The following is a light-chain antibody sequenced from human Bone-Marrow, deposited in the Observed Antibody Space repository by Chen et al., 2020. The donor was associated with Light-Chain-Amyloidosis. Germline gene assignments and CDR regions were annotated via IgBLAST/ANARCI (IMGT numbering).Light chain of an antibody. CDR1: QTLLHKNAKTY. CDR3: MQSKHLPYT. J-gene: IGKJ2*01. Sequence: DLLIPQTPLSMSVTPGQPASISCKSSQTLLHKNAKTYLYWYVQKSGQPPHLLMYEVSNRFSGVPLRFSGSGSGTDFTLEISRVEAEDAGIYFCMQSKHLPYTFGPGTRLEIK. CDR2: EVS. V-gene: IGKV2D-29*01.